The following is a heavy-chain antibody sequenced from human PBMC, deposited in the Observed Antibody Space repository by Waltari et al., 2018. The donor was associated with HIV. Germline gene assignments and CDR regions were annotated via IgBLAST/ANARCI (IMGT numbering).Heavy chain of an antibody. V-gene: IGHV1-69*01. J-gene: IGHJ6*02. CDR1: AGTVSSSA. D-gene: IGHD3-22*01. Sequence: QVQLVQSGAEVKKPGSSVKVSCKASAGTVSSSAIRWLRQAPGQGLEWMGAIIPLFGEANYAQKFQGRLTITADESTSTAYMELSSLRSEDTAVYYCARVPDRSGYQRYAMDVWGQGTTVTVS. CDR3: ARVPDRSGYQRYAMDV. CDR2: IIPLFGEA.